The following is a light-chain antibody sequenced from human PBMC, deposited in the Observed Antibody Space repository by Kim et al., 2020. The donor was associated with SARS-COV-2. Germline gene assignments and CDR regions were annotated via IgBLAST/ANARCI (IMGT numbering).Light chain of an antibody. J-gene: IGKJ2*01. Sequence: DIQMTQSPSSLSASVGDRVTITCRASQGIRKDLGWYQQKPGKVPKRLIYAASNLESGVPSRFSGSGSGTDFSLTISSLQPEDFATYYCLQHNSYPRYTFGRGTKVDIK. CDR1: QGIRKD. V-gene: IGKV1-17*01. CDR2: AAS. CDR3: LQHNSYPRYT.